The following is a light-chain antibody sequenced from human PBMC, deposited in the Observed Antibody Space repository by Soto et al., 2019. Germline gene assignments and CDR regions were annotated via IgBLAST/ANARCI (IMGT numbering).Light chain of an antibody. CDR3: SSYSSSTNHVV. CDR2: DVT. J-gene: IGLJ2*01. V-gene: IGLV2-14*03. Sequence: QSALTQPASVSGSPGRSGTISCTGTSSDVGDFNYVSWYQHLPGRAPKLIIYDVTNRPSGISYRFSASKSGRTASLTISGLQAEDWADYYCSSYSSSTNHVVFGGGTKLTVL. CDR1: SSDVGDFNY.